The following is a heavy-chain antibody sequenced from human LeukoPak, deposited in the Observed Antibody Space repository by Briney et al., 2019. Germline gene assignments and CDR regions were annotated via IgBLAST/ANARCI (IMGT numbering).Heavy chain of an antibody. D-gene: IGHD2-15*01. Sequence: SETLSLTCSVSGGSVSTYYWSWVRQTPGKGLEWIGYISHTETTVYGPSLKSRVTMSLDTSKNQFSLKLRSVTAADTGVYFCARGYCSHEICQVFPSWGQGILVTVSS. V-gene: IGHV4-59*02. CDR1: GGSVSTYY. CDR3: ARGYCSHEICQVFPS. CDR2: ISHTETT. J-gene: IGHJ5*02.